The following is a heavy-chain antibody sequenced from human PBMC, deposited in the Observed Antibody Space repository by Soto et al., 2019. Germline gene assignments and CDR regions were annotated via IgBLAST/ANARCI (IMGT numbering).Heavy chain of an antibody. V-gene: IGHV3-23*01. CDR3: ANAYCSSTSCRAEYLQH. CDR2: ISGSGGAS. Sequence: PGGSLRLSSAESGFTFSSYSMSWVRQAPGKGLEWVSAISGSGGASYYADSVKGRFTISRDNSKNTVYLQMNSLRAEDTAVYFCANAYCSSTSCRAEYLQHWGQGTLVTVSS. D-gene: IGHD2-2*01. CDR1: GFTFSSYS. J-gene: IGHJ1*01.